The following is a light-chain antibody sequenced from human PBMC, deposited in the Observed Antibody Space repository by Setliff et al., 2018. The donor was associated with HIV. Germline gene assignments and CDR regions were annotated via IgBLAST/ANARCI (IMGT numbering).Light chain of an antibody. J-gene: IGLJ1*01. CDR1: SSDVGGYNY. CDR3: SSYTSSSTPDV. V-gene: IGLV2-11*01. Sequence: QSVLAQPRSVSGSPGQSVTISCTGTSSDVGGYNYVSWYQHHPGKAPQLMIYGVSKRPSGVPDRFSGSKSGHTASLTVSGLQAEDEADYYGSSYTSSSTPDVFGTGTKVTVL. CDR2: GVS.